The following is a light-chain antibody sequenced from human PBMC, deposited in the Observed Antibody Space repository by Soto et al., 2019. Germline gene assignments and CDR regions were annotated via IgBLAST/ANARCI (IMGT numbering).Light chain of an antibody. CDR1: QSIVSNF. CDR2: DSS. J-gene: IGKJ2*01. V-gene: IGKV3-20*01. CDR3: QHTFHSPRT. Sequence: EIVLTQSPGTLSLSPGETASLSCWASQSIVSNFLAWYQQRRGQPPRLLIYDSSRRASGIPARFTGSGSGTAFTLTISRVEPEESAVYYCQHTFHSPRTFGQGTRLEI.